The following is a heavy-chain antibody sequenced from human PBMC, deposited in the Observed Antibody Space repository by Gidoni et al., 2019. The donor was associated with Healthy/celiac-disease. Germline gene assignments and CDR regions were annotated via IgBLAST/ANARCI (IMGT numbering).Heavy chain of an antibody. CDR3: ARVGYGDYARGNIDY. CDR1: GGTFSSYA. CDR2: IIPIFGTA. J-gene: IGHJ4*02. D-gene: IGHD4-17*01. Sequence: QVQLVQSGEEGKKPGSSVKVSCKASGGTFSSYAISWVRQAPGQGLEWMVGIIPIFGTANYAQKFQGRVTITADESTSTAYMELSSLRSEDTAVYYCARVGYGDYARGNIDYWGQGTLVTLSS. V-gene: IGHV1-69*01.